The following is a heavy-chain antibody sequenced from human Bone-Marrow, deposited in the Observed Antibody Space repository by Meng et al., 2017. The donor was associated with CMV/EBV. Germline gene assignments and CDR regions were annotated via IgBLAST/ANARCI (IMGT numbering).Heavy chain of an antibody. J-gene: IGHJ6*02. D-gene: IGHD6-13*01. CDR2: INHSGST. CDR1: GGSFSGYY. V-gene: IGHV4-34*01. CDR3: ARGRRRLAAAGTYYYYGMDV. Sequence: SDTLSLTCPVYGGSFSGYYWSGIRQPPGKGLEWIGEINHSGSTNYNPSLKRRVTISVDTTKNQFSLKLTSVTDADTAVYYCARGRRRLAAAGTYYYYGMDVWGQGTTVPVSS.